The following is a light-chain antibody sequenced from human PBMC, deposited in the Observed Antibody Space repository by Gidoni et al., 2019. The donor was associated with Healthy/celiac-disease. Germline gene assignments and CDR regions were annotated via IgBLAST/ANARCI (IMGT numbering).Light chain of an antibody. CDR3: QQYGSSPA. Sequence: EMVLTQSPGTLSLSPGERATLSCRASQSVSSSYLAWYQQKPGQAPRLLIYGASSRATGIPDRFSGSGSGTDFTLTIRRLEPEDFAVYYCQQYGSSPAFGQXTKVEIK. V-gene: IGKV3-20*01. CDR1: QSVSSSY. J-gene: IGKJ1*01. CDR2: GAS.